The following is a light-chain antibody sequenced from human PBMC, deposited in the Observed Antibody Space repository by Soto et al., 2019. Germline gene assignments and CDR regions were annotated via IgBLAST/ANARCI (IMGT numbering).Light chain of an antibody. CDR1: SSNIGNNA. V-gene: IGLV1-36*01. CDR2: YDD. CDR3: EAWDDSMNGVV. Sequence: QSVLTQPPSVSEAPRQRVTISCSGSSSNIGNNAVNWYQQLPGKAPKLLIYYDDLLPSGVSDRFSGSKSGTSASLAISGLQSENEDDYYCEAWDDSMNGVVFGGGTKLTVL. J-gene: IGLJ2*01.